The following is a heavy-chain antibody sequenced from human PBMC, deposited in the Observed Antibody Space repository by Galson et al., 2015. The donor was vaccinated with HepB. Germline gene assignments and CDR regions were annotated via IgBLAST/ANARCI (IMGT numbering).Heavy chain of an antibody. J-gene: IGHJ6*03. CDR2: ISYDGSNK. D-gene: IGHD3-22*01. CDR1: GFTFSSYA. V-gene: IGHV3-30-3*01. Sequence: SLRLSCAASGFTFSSYAMHWVRQAPGKGLEWAAVISYDGSNKYYADSVKGRFTISRDNSKNTLYLQMNSPRAEDTAVYYCARDGYYYDSSGLGDHYYYYYMDVWGKGTTVTVSS. CDR3: ARDGYYYDSSGLGDHYYYYYMDV.